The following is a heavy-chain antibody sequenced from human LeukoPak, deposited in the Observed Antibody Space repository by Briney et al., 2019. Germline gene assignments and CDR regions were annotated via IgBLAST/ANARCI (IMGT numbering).Heavy chain of an antibody. CDR2: ISSSSSYT. D-gene: IGHD7-27*01. V-gene: IGHV3-11*05. J-gene: IGHJ4*02. CDR1: GFTFSDYY. Sequence: GGSLRLSSAASGFTFSDYYMSWIRQAPGKGLECGSYISSSSSYTNYAASVKGRFTISRDNAKNSMYLQMNSLRAEGTAVYYCARVLTVDYYYFDYWGQGTLVTVSS. CDR3: ARVLTVDYYYFDY.